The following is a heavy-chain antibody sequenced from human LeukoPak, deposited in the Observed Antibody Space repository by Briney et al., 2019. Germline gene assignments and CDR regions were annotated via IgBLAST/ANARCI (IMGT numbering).Heavy chain of an antibody. Sequence: GGSLRLSCAASGFTVSSNYMSWVRQAPGKGLEWVSVIYSGGGTYYADSVKGRFTVSRDNSKNTLYLQMNSLRAEDTAVYFCVRGDMAAGGYEYWGQGTLVTVSS. CDR2: IYSGGGT. CDR3: VRGDMAAGGYEY. V-gene: IGHV3-66*01. CDR1: GFTVSSNY. J-gene: IGHJ4*02. D-gene: IGHD6-13*01.